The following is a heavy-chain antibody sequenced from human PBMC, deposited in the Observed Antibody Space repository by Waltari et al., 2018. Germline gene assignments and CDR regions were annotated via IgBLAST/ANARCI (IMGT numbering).Heavy chain of an antibody. D-gene: IGHD4-17*01. Sequence: QVQLVESGGGVVQPGRSLRLSCTASGFTFRSYFMHWVRQAPGKGLDWVAVISFDGRNEYYADSVKGRFTISRDNSRNTLYLQMNSLRVEDSAAYYCARDLGLPPTYWGQGTQVTVSS. V-gene: IGHV3-30*04. CDR2: ISFDGRNE. CDR1: GFTFRSYF. CDR3: ARDLGLPPTY. J-gene: IGHJ4*02.